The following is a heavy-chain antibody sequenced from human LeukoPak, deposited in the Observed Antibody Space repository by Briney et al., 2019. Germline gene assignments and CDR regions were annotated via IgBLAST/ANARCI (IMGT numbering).Heavy chain of an antibody. CDR1: GFTFSSYA. Sequence: PGGSLRLSCAASGFTFSSYAMSWARQAPGKGLEWGSVIYSGGSTYYADSVKGRFTISRDNSKNTLYLQMNSLRADNTAVYYCVRDGVDYSFEYWGQGTLVTVSS. D-gene: IGHD4-11*01. CDR3: VRDGVDYSFEY. J-gene: IGHJ4*02. CDR2: IYSGGST. V-gene: IGHV3-53*01.